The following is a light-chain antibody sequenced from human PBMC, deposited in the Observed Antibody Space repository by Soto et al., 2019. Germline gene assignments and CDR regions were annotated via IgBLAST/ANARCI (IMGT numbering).Light chain of an antibody. J-gene: IGLJ3*02. Sequence: QSVLTQPPSVSGAPGQRVTISCTGSSSNIGAGYDVHWYQQLPGTAPKLLIYGNNNRPSGVPDRFSGSKSGTSASLAITGLQAEDEADYYCQSYDSSLSGWVFGGAT. CDR3: QSYDSSLSGWV. CDR2: GNN. V-gene: IGLV1-40*01. CDR1: SSNIGAGYD.